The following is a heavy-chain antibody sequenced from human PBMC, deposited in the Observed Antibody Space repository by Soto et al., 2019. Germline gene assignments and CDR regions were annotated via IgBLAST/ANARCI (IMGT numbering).Heavy chain of an antibody. CDR2: IYYSGST. D-gene: IGHD5-18*01. J-gene: IGHJ5*02. V-gene: IGHV4-30-4*01. CDR1: GGSISSGDYY. Sequence: SETLSLTCTVSGGSISSGDYYWSWIRQPPGKGLEWIGYIYYSGSTYYNPSLKSRVTISVDTSKNQFSLKLSSVTAADTAVYYCARDYGYSYGWGNWFDPWGQGTLVTVSS. CDR3: ARDYGYSYGWGNWFDP.